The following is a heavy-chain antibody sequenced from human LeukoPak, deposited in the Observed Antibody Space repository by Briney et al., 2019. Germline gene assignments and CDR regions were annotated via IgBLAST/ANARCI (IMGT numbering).Heavy chain of an antibody. J-gene: IGHJ3*02. D-gene: IGHD2-15*01. V-gene: IGHV3-64*01. Sequence: GGSLRLSCAASGFSFSNYVMHWVRQAPGKGLEYVSAIMPNGETRGYANSMKGRFTISRDNSKNTLYLQMGSLRAEDMAIYYCARDRDGGYAFDIWGQGTLVTVSS. CDR1: GFSFSNYV. CDR2: IMPNGETR. CDR3: ARDRDGGYAFDI.